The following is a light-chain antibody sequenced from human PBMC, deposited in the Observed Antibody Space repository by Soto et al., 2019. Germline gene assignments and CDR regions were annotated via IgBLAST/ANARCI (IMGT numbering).Light chain of an antibody. CDR3: QVWDSSSDHYV. J-gene: IGLJ1*01. V-gene: IGLV3-21*04. CDR2: YDS. CDR1: NIGSKS. Sequence: SYELTQPPSASVAPGKTGRITCGGNNIGSKSVHWYQQKPGQAPVLVIYYDSDRPSGIPERFSGSNSGNTATLTISRVEAGDEADYYCQVWDSSSDHYVFGTGTKVTVL.